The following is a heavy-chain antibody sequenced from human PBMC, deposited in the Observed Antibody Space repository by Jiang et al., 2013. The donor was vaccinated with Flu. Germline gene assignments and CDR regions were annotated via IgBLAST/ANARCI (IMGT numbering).Heavy chain of an antibody. Sequence: GPGLVKPSETLSLTCTVSGGSISSYYWSWIRQPPGKGLEWIGYIYYSGSTNYNPSLKSRVTISVDTSKNQFSLKLSSVTAADTAVYYCARYSNWFDPWGQGTLVTVSS. CDR3: ARYSNWFDP. V-gene: IGHV4-59*01. D-gene: IGHD2-21*01. CDR2: IYYSGST. CDR1: GGSISSYY. J-gene: IGHJ5*02.